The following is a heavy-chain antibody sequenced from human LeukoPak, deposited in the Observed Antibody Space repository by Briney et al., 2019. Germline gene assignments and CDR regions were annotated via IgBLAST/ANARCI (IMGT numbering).Heavy chain of an antibody. V-gene: IGHV4-30-2*01. Sequence: PSQTLSLTCTVSGGSISSGGYYWSWIRQPPGKGLEWIGYIYHSGSTYYNPSLKSRVTISVDTSKNQFSLKLSSVTAADTAVYYCARAPSVVVVAARYFDLWGRGTLVTVSS. CDR2: IYHSGST. CDR3: ARAPSVVVVAARYFDL. J-gene: IGHJ2*01. D-gene: IGHD2-15*01. CDR1: GGSISSGGYY.